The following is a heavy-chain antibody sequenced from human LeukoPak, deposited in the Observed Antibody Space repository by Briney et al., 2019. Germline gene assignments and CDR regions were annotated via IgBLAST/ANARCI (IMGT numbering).Heavy chain of an antibody. Sequence: ALVKVSCKASGGTFSSYAISWVRQAPGQGLEWMGRIIPILGIANYAQKFQGRVAITADKSTSTAYMELSSLRSEDTAVYYCARGGSTMIVSGYYYYGMDVWGQGTTVTVSS. D-gene: IGHD3-22*01. CDR1: GGTFSSYA. CDR2: IIPILGIA. J-gene: IGHJ6*02. CDR3: ARGGSTMIVSGYYYYGMDV. V-gene: IGHV1-69*04.